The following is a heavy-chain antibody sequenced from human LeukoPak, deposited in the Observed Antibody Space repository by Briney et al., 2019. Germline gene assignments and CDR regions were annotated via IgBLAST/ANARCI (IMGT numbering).Heavy chain of an antibody. CDR2: IYQSGST. V-gene: IGHV4-38-2*02. J-gene: IGHJ4*02. CDR1: SYSISRGYY. D-gene: IGHD3-3*01. CDR3: VREGPIRFLEQIDY. Sequence: SETLSLTCSVSSYSISRGYYWGWIRQSPGKGLEWIGNIYQSGSTSYNPSLKSRVTISLDMSKNQFSLKLSSVTAADTAVYYGVREGPIRFLEQIDYWGQGTLVTVSS.